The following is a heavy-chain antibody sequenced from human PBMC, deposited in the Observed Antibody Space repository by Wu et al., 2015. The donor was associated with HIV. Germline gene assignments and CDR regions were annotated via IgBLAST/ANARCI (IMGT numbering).Heavy chain of an antibody. CDR2: INPNSGGT. CDR3: ARGGGSDWSVGYYFDY. Sequence: QVQLVQSGAEVKKLGASVKVSCKASGYTFTDYYMHWVRQAPGQGLEWMGWINPNSGGTNYAQKFQDRVTMTRDTSISTAYMELSRLRSDDTAVYYCARGGGSDWSVGYYFDYWGQGTLVTVSS. V-gene: IGHV1-2*02. J-gene: IGHJ4*02. D-gene: IGHD6-19*01. CDR1: GYTFTDYY.